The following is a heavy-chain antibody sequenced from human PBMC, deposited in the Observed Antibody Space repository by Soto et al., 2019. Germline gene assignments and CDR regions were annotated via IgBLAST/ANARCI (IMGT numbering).Heavy chain of an antibody. CDR1: GGSISSYY. V-gene: IGHV4-59*01. J-gene: IGHJ4*02. D-gene: IGHD6-19*01. CDR3: ARVRYSSGWGLDY. Sequence: QVQLQESGPGLVKPSETLSLTCTVSGGSISSYYWSWIRQPSGKGLEWIGYIYYSGSTNYNPSLRSRVTISVDTSKNQFSLKLSSVTAADTAVYYCARVRYSSGWGLDYWGQGTLVTVSS. CDR2: IYYSGST.